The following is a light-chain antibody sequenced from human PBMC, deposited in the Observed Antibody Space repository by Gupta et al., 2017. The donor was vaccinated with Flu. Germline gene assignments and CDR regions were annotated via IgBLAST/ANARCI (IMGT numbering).Light chain of an antibody. CDR2: KAS. V-gene: IGKV1-5*03. J-gene: IGKJ2*03. CDR3: QQYNTYSRYS. Sequence: DIQVTQSPSTLSASVGDRVTITCRASQSISTWLDWYQQKPGKVPRLLIYKASNLESGVPSRFSGSGSGTEFTLTISSLQPDDFAMYYCQQYNTYSRYSFGQGTKLEIK. CDR1: QSISTW.